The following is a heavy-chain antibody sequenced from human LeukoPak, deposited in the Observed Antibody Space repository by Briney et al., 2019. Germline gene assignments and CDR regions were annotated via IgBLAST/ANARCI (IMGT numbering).Heavy chain of an antibody. J-gene: IGHJ4*02. D-gene: IGHD7-27*01. Sequence: PSETLSLTCTVSDDSISDYYRGWIRQPPGKGLEWIGYFHNSGTPTYNPSLKSRVTISVDTSKNQFSLKLSSVTAADTAVYYCARVAAGDRDYWGQGTLVTVSS. CDR3: ARVAAGDRDY. V-gene: IGHV4-59*01. CDR1: DDSISDYY. CDR2: FHNSGTP.